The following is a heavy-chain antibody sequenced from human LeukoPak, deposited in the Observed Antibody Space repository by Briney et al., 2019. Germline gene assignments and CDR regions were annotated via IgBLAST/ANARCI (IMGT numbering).Heavy chain of an antibody. CDR3: ARAAGERWLQVMGYYYMDV. CDR2: INPNSGGT. CDR1: GYTFTGYY. Sequence: GASVKVSCKASGYTFTGYYMHWVRQAPGQGLEWMGWINPNSGGTNYAQKFQGRVTMTRDTSISTAYMELSRLRSDDTAVYYCARAAGERWLQVMGYYYMDVWGKGTTVTVSS. D-gene: IGHD5-24*01. J-gene: IGHJ6*03. V-gene: IGHV1-2*02.